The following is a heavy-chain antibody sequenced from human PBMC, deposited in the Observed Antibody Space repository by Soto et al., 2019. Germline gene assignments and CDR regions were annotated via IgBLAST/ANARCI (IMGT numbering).Heavy chain of an antibody. Sequence: SETLSLTCAVYGGSFSGYYWSWIRQPPGKGLEWIGEINHSGSTNYNPSLKSRVTISVDTSKNQFSLKLSSVTAADTAVYYCARMHIVVVTATNFDYWGQGTLVTVSS. CDR3: ARMHIVVVTATNFDY. J-gene: IGHJ4*02. CDR1: GGSFSGYY. V-gene: IGHV4-34*01. CDR2: INHSGST. D-gene: IGHD2-21*02.